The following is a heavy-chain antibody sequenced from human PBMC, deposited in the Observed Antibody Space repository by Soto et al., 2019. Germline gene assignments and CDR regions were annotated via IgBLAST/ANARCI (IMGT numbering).Heavy chain of an antibody. Sequence: ASVKVSCKASGYTFSNFGISWVRQAPGQGLEWMGWISHYTRYAQKFQDRVTMTTDTSTSTVYMELRSLRFDDTAVYYCARDRGYNPDDFDIWGQGTMVTVSS. CDR1: GYTFSNFG. CDR3: ARDRGYNPDDFDI. V-gene: IGHV1-18*01. CDR2: ISHYT. D-gene: IGHD5-12*01. J-gene: IGHJ3*02.